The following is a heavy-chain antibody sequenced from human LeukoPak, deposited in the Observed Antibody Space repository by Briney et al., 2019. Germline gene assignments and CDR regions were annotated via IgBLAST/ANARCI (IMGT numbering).Heavy chain of an antibody. V-gene: IGHV5-51*01. D-gene: IGHD6-19*01. CDR3: ARDGFGYSSGWLESYFDY. CDR1: GYSFTSYW. Sequence: GESLKISCKGSGYSFTSYWIGWVRQMPGKGLEWMGIIYPGDSDTRYSPSFQGQVTISADKSISTAYLQWSSLKASDTAMYYCARDGFGYSSGWLESYFDYWGQGTLVTVSS. J-gene: IGHJ4*02. CDR2: IYPGDSDT.